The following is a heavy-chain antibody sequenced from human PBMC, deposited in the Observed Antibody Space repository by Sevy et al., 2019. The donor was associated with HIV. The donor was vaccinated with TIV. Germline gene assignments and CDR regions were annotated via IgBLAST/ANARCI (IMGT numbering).Heavy chain of an antibody. CDR3: TTGDYIWGSYRHRNVGYYFDY. Sequence: GGSLRLSCAASGFTFSNAWMSWVRQAPGKGLEWVGRIKSKTDGGTTDYAAPVKGRFIISRDDSKNTLYLQMNSLKTEETAVYYCTTGDYIWGSYRHRNVGYYFDYWGQGTLVTVSS. CDR2: IKSKTDGGTT. J-gene: IGHJ4*02. CDR1: GFTFSNAW. V-gene: IGHV3-15*01. D-gene: IGHD3-16*02.